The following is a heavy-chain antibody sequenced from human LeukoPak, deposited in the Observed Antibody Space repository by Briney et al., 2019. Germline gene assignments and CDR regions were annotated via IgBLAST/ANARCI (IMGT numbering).Heavy chain of an antibody. CDR1: GFTFSSYW. CDR2: IKQDGSEK. CDR3: ARGYYYDSSGYYPDY. Sequence: GGSLRLSCAASGFTFSSYWMTWVRQAPGKGLEWVANIKQDGSEKYYVDSVKGRFTSSRDNAKKSLYLQMNSLRAEDTAVYYCARGYYYDSSGYYPDYWGQGTLVTVSS. J-gene: IGHJ4*02. D-gene: IGHD3-22*01. V-gene: IGHV3-7*01.